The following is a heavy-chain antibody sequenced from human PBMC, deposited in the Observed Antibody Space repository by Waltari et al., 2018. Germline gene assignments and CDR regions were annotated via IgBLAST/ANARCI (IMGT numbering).Heavy chain of an antibody. J-gene: IGHJ3*02. D-gene: IGHD3-22*01. CDR2: ISSSGSTK. CDR3: ARVGPGSGYGGIVNAFDI. CDR1: GFIFSRYE. V-gene: IGHV3-48*03. Sequence: EVQLVESGGGLVQPGGSLRLSCAASGFIFSRYEMNWVRQAPGKGLEWVSYISSSGSTKYYGDSVKGRFTISRDDAKNSLDLQMNSLRVEDTAVYYCARVGPGSGYGGIVNAFDIWGLGTMITVSS.